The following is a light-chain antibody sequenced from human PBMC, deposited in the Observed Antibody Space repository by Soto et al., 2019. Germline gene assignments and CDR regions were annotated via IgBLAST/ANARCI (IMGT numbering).Light chain of an antibody. J-gene: IGKJ1*01. CDR2: GAS. Sequence: EIVWTQSPGTLALSPGEIATLSCSASQSVSSSYLAWYQQKSGQAPRLLIYGASSRATAIPDRFSGSGSGTAFTLTISRLEREEFAVYYCHQYGSSPPWTFGQGTKVEIK. V-gene: IGKV3-20*01. CDR1: QSVSSSY. CDR3: HQYGSSPPWT.